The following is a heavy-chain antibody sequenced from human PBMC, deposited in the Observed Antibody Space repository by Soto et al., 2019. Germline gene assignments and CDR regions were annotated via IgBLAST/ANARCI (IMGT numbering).Heavy chain of an antibody. Sequence: QVQLVESGGGVVQPGRSLRLSCAASGFTFSSYAMHWVRRAPGKGLEWMEVMSYDGSNKYYADSVKGRFTISRDNSKNTLHLPMDSLGHEGTAQYYCARDGGAYWGQGTQVIVSS. D-gene: IGHD3-16*01. V-gene: IGHV3-30-3*01. CDR1: GFTFSSYA. CDR3: ARDGGAY. CDR2: MSYDGSNK. J-gene: IGHJ4*02.